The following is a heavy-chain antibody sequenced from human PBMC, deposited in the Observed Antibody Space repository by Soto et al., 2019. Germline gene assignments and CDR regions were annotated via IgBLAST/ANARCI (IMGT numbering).Heavy chain of an antibody. V-gene: IGHV1-69*02. J-gene: IGHJ4*02. CDR1: GGTFNTYT. D-gene: IGHD2-21*01. Sequence: QVQVVQSGAEVKKPESSVKVSCKPSGGTFNTYTVNWVRLAPGHGLEWMARFIPILDMANYAQKFQDRVTITADRSTFTAYMELNILTSDDTAVYYCAITYCRDNSCPRDFDFWGPGTRVTVSS. CDR2: FIPILDMA. CDR3: AITYCRDNSCPRDFDF.